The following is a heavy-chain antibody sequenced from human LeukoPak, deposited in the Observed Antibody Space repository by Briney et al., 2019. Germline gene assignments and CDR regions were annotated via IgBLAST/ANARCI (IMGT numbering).Heavy chain of an antibody. V-gene: IGHV3-7*01. J-gene: IGHJ6*03. CDR2: INQDGSEN. CDR1: RFTFSSYW. Sequence: GGSLRLSCAASRFTFSSYWMSWVRQAPGKGLGWVANINQDGSENYYVDSVEGRFTISRDNAKNSLYLQMNSLRAEDTAVYYCARRALYYYMDVWGKGTTVTVSS. CDR3: ARRALYYYMDV.